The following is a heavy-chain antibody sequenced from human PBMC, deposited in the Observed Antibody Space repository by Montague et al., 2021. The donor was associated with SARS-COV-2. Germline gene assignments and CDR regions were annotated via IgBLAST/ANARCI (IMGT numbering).Heavy chain of an antibody. D-gene: IGHD3-16*01. Sequence: SLRLSCAASGFPFSTYTMTWVRQAPGKGLEWVSSIFGSGAGTYYXDSXQGRVTISRDNSKNTLYLQLHSLRADATAVYYCAKNGGSGSLVHWYFDLWGRGTPVAVSS. CDR1: GFPFSTYT. J-gene: IGHJ2*01. CDR3: AKNGGSGSLVHWYFDL. V-gene: IGHV3-23*01. CDR2: IFGSGAGT.